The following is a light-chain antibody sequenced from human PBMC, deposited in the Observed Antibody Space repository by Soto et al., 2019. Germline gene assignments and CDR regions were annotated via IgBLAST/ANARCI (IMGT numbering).Light chain of an antibody. J-gene: IGKJ4*01. CDR1: QSFNNNY. CDR2: GSS. CDR3: QQYGSSSRT. V-gene: IGKV3-20*01. Sequence: EVVLTQSPGTLSLSPGERATLSCRASQSFNNNYLAWYQQKPGQAPRLLIYGSSSRATGIPDRFSGSGSGTDFTLTISRLEPEEFAVYYWQQYGSSSRTFCGGTKVEIK.